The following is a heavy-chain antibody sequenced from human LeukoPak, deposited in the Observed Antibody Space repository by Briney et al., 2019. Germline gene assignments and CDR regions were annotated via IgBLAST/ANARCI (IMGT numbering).Heavy chain of an antibody. Sequence: SETLSLTCTVSGGSISSYHWSWIRQPPGKGLEWIAYISDIGSINYNPSLKSRVTISLDTSKNQFSLKLSSVTAADTAVYYCAGHHPRNTVDFWGQGTLVTVSS. V-gene: IGHV4-59*08. CDR2: ISDIGSI. J-gene: IGHJ4*02. CDR3: AGHHPRNTVDF. D-gene: IGHD2-8*02. CDR1: GGSISSYH.